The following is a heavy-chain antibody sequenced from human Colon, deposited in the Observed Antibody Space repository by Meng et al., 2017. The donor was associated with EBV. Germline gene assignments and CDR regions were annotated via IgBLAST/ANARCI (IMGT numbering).Heavy chain of an antibody. CDR1: GVSISSNIR. D-gene: IGHD1-26*01. CDR3: ARGKQDAWELLAY. Sequence: GPLLESGPGLVKPSGTLSLTCGVSGVSISSNIRWTWVRQPPGKGLEWIGDIDDSGSTNYNPSLNSRISISLDKSKNHFSLKVNSVTAADTAVYYCARGKQDAWELLAYWGQGALVTVSS. CDR2: IDDSGST. J-gene: IGHJ4*02. V-gene: IGHV4-4*02.